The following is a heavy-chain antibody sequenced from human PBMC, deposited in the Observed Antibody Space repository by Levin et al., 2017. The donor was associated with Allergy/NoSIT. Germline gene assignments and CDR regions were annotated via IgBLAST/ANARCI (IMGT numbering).Heavy chain of an antibody. CDR3: ARHVYPDGSPFDS. CDR1: GGSIRSSH. D-gene: IGHD3-10*01. J-gene: IGHJ4*02. CDR2: FSYSRDT. Sequence: SQTLSLTCSVSGGSIRSSHWSWVRQPPGKGLEWIGHFSYSRDTNYNPSLKSRVTFSLDASENHFSLKLTSVTAADTAVYYCARHVYPDGSPFDSWGLGSLVTVSS. V-gene: IGHV4-59*08.